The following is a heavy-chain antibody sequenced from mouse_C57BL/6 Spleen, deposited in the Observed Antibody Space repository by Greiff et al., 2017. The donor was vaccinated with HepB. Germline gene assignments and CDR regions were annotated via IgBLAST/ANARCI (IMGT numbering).Heavy chain of an antibody. Sequence: EVNVVESGGGLVKPGGSLKLSCAASGFTFSDYGMHWVRQAPEKGLEWVAYISSGSSTIYYADTVKGRFTISRDNAKNTLFLQMTSLRSGDTAMYYCAREVTSYYYAMDYWGQGTSVTVSS. V-gene: IGHV5-17*01. CDR1: GFTFSDYG. CDR3: AREVTSYYYAMDY. D-gene: IGHD2-2*01. J-gene: IGHJ4*01. CDR2: ISSGSSTI.